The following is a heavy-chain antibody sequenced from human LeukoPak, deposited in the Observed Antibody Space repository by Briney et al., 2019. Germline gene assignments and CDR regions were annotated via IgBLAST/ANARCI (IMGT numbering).Heavy chain of an antibody. CDR3: ARESPACGEDCYFDY. J-gene: IGHJ4*02. D-gene: IGHD2-21*02. V-gene: IGHV3-48*02. Sequence: PGGSLRLSCAASGFTFSSYSMNWVRQAPGKGLEWVSYISSRSSTIYYADSVKGRFTISRDNAKNSLYLQMNSLRDDDTAVYYCARESPACGEDCYFDYWGQGTLVTVSS. CDR2: ISSRSSTI. CDR1: GFTFSSYS.